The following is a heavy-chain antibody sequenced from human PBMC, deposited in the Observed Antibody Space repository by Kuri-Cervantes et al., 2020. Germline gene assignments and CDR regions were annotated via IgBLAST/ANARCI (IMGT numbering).Heavy chain of an antibody. CDR2: INHSGST. V-gene: IGHV4-34*09. Sequence: LRLSCAVYGGSFSGYYWSWIRQPPGKGLEWIGEINHSGSTNYNPSLKSRVTISVDTSKNQFSLKLSSVTAADTAVYYCARVDSSGSWYFDSWGQGTLVTVSS. CDR1: GGSFSGYY. D-gene: IGHD3-22*01. J-gene: IGHJ4*02. CDR3: ARVDSSGSWYFDS.